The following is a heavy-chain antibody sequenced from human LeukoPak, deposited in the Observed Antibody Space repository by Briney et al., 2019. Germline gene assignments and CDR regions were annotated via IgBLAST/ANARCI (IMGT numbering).Heavy chain of an antibody. D-gene: IGHD2-15*01. Sequence: GGSLRLSCAASGFTFSSHWMHWVRQAPGKGLVWVSRINSDGSNRNYADSVKGRFIISRDNAKNTVYLQMNSLRVEDTAVYYCARSLGGAGSYDIWGQGTMVTVGS. CDR3: ARSLGGAGSYDI. J-gene: IGHJ3*02. CDR2: INSDGSNR. CDR1: GFTFSSHW. V-gene: IGHV3-74*01.